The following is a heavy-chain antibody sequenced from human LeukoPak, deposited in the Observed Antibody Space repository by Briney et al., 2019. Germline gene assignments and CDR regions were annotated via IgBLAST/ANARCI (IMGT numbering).Heavy chain of an antibody. D-gene: IGHD3-9*01. CDR2: TYASGVT. CDR3: ASTGYTGSFDF. V-gene: IGHV4-4*07. Sequence: SETLSLTCTVSGASISVYYCTWIRQLPGKPLEWIGRTYASGVTNFNPSLQSRLFMPLDTSANQFSLTLRSVTAADTAVYFCASTGYTGSFDFWGQGVLVTVSS. CDR1: GASISVYY. J-gene: IGHJ4*02.